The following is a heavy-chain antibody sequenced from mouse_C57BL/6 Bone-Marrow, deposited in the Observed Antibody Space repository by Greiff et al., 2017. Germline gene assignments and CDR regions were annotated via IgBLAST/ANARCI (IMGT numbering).Heavy chain of an antibody. CDR2: INPGSGGT. Sequence: VQLQQSGTDLVKPGASVKLSCKASGYTFTSYWMHWVKQRPGQGLEWIGTINPGSGGTNYNENVKSKATLAVDKSSSTAYLQLSSLTSEDSAVYYCARQGFDYWGQGTTLTVSS. CDR3: ARQGFDY. CDR1: GYTFTSYW. V-gene: IGHV1-53*01. J-gene: IGHJ2*01.